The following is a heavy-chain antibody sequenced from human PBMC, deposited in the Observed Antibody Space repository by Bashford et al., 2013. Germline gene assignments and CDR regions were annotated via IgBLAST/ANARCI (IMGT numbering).Heavy chain of an antibody. V-gene: IGHV3-66*01. Sequence: VRQAPGKGLECVSAIYSDGRPKYADSVKGRFTISRDTSKNTVYLQMNSLRGEDTAVYYCATSGGNYWGQGTLVTVSS. D-gene: IGHD1-1*01. CDR2: IYSDGRP. CDR3: ATSGGNY. J-gene: IGHJ4*02.